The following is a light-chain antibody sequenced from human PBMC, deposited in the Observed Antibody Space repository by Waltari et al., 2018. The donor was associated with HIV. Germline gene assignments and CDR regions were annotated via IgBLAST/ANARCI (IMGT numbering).Light chain of an antibody. V-gene: IGLV1-44*01. Sequence: QSVLTQPPSASGAPGRRVTISCPGRTPNIGRSTVTWYQQFSRAAPKLLIYADAQRPSGVPDRFSGSKSGTSASLVISGLQSEDEADYYCSTWDERLNGVVFGGGTRLTVV. CDR2: ADA. CDR1: TPNIGRST. J-gene: IGLJ2*01. CDR3: STWDERLNGVV.